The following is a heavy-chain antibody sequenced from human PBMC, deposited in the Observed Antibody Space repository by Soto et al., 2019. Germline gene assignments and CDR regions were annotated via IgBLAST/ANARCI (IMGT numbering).Heavy chain of an antibody. D-gene: IGHD3-22*01. CDR3: ARDGGSSGYYYRGSSHGYYYYYGMDV. J-gene: IGHJ6*02. V-gene: IGHV3-33*01. Sequence: PGGSLRLSCAASGFTFSSYGMHWVRQAPGKGLEWVAVIWYDGSNKYYADNLKGRFTISRDNSKNTLYLQMNSLRAEDTAVYYCARDGGSSGYYYRGSSHGYYYYYGMDVWGQGTTVTVSS. CDR2: IWYDGSNK. CDR1: GFTFSSYG.